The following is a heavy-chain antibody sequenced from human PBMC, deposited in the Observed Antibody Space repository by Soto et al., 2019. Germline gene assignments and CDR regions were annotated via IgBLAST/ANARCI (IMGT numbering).Heavy chain of an antibody. CDR2: IYPVDSYT. CDR3: ARLPVTTGYYYYGMDV. J-gene: IGHJ6*02. D-gene: IGHD4-4*01. V-gene: IGHV5-51*01. Sequence: PGESLKISCKGSGYSFTSYWIGWVRQMPGKGLEWMGIIYPVDSYTRYSPSFQGQVTISADKSISTAYLQGSSLKASDTARYSCARLPVTTGYYYYGMDVWGQGTTVTSP. CDR1: GYSFTSYW.